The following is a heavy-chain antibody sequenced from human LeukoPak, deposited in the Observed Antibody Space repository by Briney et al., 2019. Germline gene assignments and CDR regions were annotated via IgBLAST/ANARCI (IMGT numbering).Heavy chain of an antibody. J-gene: IGHJ4*02. D-gene: IGHD5/OR15-5a*01. Sequence: GGSLRLSCAASGFTFSSYGMHWVRQAPGKGLEWVAVISYDGSNKYYADSVKGRFTISRDNSKNTLYLQMNSLRAEDTAVYYCAKVDVWGQGTLVTVSS. V-gene: IGHV3-30*18. CDR1: GFTFSSYG. CDR2: ISYDGSNK. CDR3: AKVDV.